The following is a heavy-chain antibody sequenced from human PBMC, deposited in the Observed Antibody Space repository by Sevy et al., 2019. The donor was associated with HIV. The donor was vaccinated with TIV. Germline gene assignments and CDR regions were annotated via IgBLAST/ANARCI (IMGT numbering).Heavy chain of an antibody. CDR2: INHSGST. D-gene: IGHD6-13*01. V-gene: IGHV4-34*01. CDR1: GGSFSGYY. Sequence: ETLSLTCAVYGGSFSGYYWSWIRQPPGKGLEWIGEINHSGSTNYNPSLKSRVTISVDTSKNQFSLKLSSVTAADTAVYYCARVGPRWYSSSWLDYYYYGMDVWGQGTTVTVSS. CDR3: ARVGPRWYSSSWLDYYYYGMDV. J-gene: IGHJ6*02.